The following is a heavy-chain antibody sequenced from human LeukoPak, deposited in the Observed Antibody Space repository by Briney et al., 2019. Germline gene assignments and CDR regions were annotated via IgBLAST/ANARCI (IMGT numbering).Heavy chain of an antibody. Sequence: GGSLRLSCAASGFPFSNFAMSWVRQAPGKGLEWVAVISYDGSNKYYADSVKGRFTISRDNSKNTLYLQMNSLRAEDTAVYYCAKGRYDFPRWGQGTLVTVSS. CDR2: ISYDGSNK. CDR1: GFPFSNFA. D-gene: IGHD3-3*01. J-gene: IGHJ4*02. CDR3: AKGRYDFPR. V-gene: IGHV3-30*04.